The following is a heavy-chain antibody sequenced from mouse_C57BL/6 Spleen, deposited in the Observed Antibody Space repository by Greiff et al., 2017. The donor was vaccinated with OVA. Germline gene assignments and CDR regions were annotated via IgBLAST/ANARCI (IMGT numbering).Heavy chain of an antibody. Sequence: QVQLQQPGAELVRPGSSVKLSCKASGYTFTSYWMDWVKQRPGQGLEWIGNIYPSDSETHFNQKFKDKATLTVDKSSSTAYMQLSSLTSEDSAVYYCARLNYGSSYYAMDYWGQGTSVTGSS. D-gene: IGHD1-1*01. CDR1: GYTFTSYW. J-gene: IGHJ4*01. CDR3: ARLNYGSSYYAMDY. CDR2: IYPSDSET. V-gene: IGHV1-61*01.